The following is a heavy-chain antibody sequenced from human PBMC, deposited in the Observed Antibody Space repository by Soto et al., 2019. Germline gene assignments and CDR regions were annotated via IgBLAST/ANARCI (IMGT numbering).Heavy chain of an antibody. CDR3: AKDPNNWNPGPLDY. CDR2: ISGSGGST. J-gene: IGHJ4*02. V-gene: IGHV3-23*01. D-gene: IGHD1-20*01. CDR1: GCTFISYA. Sequence: GSLRLSCAASGCTFISYAMSWVRQAPGKGLEWVSAISGSGGSTYYADSVKGRFTISRDNSKNTLYLQMNSLRAEDTAVYYCAKDPNNWNPGPLDYWGQGTLVTVSS.